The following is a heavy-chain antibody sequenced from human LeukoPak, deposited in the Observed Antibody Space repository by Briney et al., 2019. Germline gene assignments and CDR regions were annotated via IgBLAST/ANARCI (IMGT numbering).Heavy chain of an antibody. D-gene: IGHD6-19*01. CDR3: ARDRGAVAGDYFDY. V-gene: IGHV3-74*03. CDR2: INSDGSST. Sequence: GGSLRLSCAASGFTFDDYTMHWVRQAPGKGLVWVSRINSDGSSTTYADSVKGRFTISRDNAKNSLYLQMNSLRADDTAVYYCARDRGAVAGDYFDYWGQGALVTVSS. J-gene: IGHJ4*02. CDR1: GFTFDDYT.